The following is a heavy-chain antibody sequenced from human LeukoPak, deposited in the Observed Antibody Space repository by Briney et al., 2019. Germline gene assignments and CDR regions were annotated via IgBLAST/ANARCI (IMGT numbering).Heavy chain of an antibody. J-gene: IGHJ5*01. D-gene: IGHD6-19*01. V-gene: IGHV3-74*03. CDR1: GFTFSGYW. Sequence: GGSLSLSCAASGFTFSGYWMHWVRQAPGKGLVWVSRINSDGYSITYADSVKGRFTISRDNAKNTLYLQMNSLIAEDTAVYFCTRAGYSSGFDSWGQGTLVTVSS. CDR3: TRAGYSSGFDS. CDR2: INSDGYSI.